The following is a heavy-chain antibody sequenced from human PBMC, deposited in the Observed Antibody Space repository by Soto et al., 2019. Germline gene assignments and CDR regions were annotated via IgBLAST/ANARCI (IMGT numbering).Heavy chain of an antibody. CDR2: ISGSGGRT. V-gene: IGHV3-23*01. CDR3: GRTFGASDPCDY. CDR1: GFTFTTYA. D-gene: IGHD1-26*01. J-gene: IGHJ4*02. Sequence: EVQLLESGGGLVLPGGYLRLSCAASGFTFTTYAMAWVRQAPGKGLEWVSSISGSGGRTYYADSVKGRFTISRDDSKNTLYLQMNSLRAEDTAVYYCGRTFGASDPCDYWGQGTLVTVSS.